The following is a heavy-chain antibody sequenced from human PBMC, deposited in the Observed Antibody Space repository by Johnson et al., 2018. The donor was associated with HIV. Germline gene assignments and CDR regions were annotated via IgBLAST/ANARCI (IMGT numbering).Heavy chain of an antibody. CDR3: AREEGTDILTRGDAFDI. J-gene: IGHJ3*02. CDR1: GFTFGDYY. Sequence: QVQLVESGGGVVQSGRSLRLSCAASGFTFGDYYMTWIRQAPGKGLESISYISSSGRTIYYADSVKGRFTMSRDNAKKSLYLQMNSLRAEDTAVYYCAREEGTDILTRGDAFDIWGQGTMVTVSS. CDR2: ISSSGRTI. D-gene: IGHD3-9*01. V-gene: IGHV3-11*04.